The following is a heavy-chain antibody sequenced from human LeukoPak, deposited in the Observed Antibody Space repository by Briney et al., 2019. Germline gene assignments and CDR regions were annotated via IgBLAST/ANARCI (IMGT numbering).Heavy chain of an antibody. CDR1: GFTFSSYA. V-gene: IGHV3-23*01. CDR2: ISGSGGST. J-gene: IGHJ4*02. CDR3: AKLAPQDYDYVWGSYRYTGYFDY. D-gene: IGHD3-16*02. Sequence: GGSLRLSCAASGFTFSSYAMSWVRQAPGKGLEWVSAISGSGGSTYYADSVKGRFTISRDNSKNTLYLQMNSLRAEDTAVYYCAKLAPQDYDYVWGSYRYTGYFDYWGQGTLVTVSS.